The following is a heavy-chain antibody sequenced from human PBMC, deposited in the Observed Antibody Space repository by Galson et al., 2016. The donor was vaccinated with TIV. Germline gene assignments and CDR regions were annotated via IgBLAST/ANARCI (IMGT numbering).Heavy chain of an antibody. CDR1: GHPLIGYF. CDR2: IDPNSGGT. CDR3: ARSERGSYTGFDY. D-gene: IGHD1-26*01. V-gene: IGHV1-2*02. J-gene: IGHJ4*02. Sequence: SVKVSCKASGHPLIGYFMHWVRQAPGQGLEWMGWIDPNSGGTGYAQKFQGRITMTRDKSIGTAYMELNRLRSDDTALYFCARSERGSYTGFDYWGRGTLVTVSS.